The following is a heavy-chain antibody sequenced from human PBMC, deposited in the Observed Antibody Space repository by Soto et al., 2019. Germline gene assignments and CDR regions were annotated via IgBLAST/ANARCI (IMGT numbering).Heavy chain of an antibody. CDR1: GFTFSSYG. J-gene: IGHJ6*02. D-gene: IGHD1-26*01. CDR2: IWYDGSNK. V-gene: IGHV3-33*01. Sequence: GGSLRLSCAASGFTFSSYGMHWVRQAPGKGLEWVAVIWYDGSNKYYADSVKGRFTISRDNSKNTLYLQMNSLRAEDTAVYYCARESQYSGSYYYYYGMDVWGQGTTVTVSS. CDR3: ARESQYSGSYYYYYGMDV.